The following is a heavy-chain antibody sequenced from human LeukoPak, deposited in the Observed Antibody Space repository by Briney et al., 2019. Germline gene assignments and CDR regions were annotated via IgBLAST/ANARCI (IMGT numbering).Heavy chain of an antibody. CDR3: ARGPSGHLAYYYMDV. J-gene: IGHJ6*03. D-gene: IGHD3-10*01. CDR2: IKQDGSEK. V-gene: IGHV3-7*01. Sequence: GGSLRLSCAASGFTFSSYWMSWVRQAPGKGLEGVANIKQDGSEKYYVDSVKGRFTISRDNAKNSLYLQMNSLRAEDTAVYYCARGPSGHLAYYYMDVWGKGTTVTISS. CDR1: GFTFSSYW.